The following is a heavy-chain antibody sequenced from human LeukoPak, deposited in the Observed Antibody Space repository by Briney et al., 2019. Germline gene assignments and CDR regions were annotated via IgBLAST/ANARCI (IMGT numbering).Heavy chain of an antibody. Sequence: QPGRSLRLSCAASGFTFSSYAMSWVRQAPGKGLEWVSAITGSGSSTYYADSVKGRFTISRDNSKNTLYLQMNSLRAEDTALYYCAKGLTVTTKLYFDYWGQGTLVTVSS. CDR1: GFTFSSYA. J-gene: IGHJ4*02. D-gene: IGHD4-17*01. CDR2: ITGSGSST. CDR3: AKGLTVTTKLYFDY. V-gene: IGHV3-23*01.